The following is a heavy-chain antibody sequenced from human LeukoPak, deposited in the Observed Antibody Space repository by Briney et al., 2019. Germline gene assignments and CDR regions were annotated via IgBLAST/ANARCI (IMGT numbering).Heavy chain of an antibody. CDR3: ARDNGYSSFDC. D-gene: IGHD5-18*01. CDR2: IKQDGSAK. Sequence: TGGSLRLSCAASGFTFSSYWMSWVRQAPGKGLEWVANIKQDGSAKNYGDSVRGRFTISRDNAKNSLFLQMNSQRAEDTAVYYCARDNGYSSFDCWGQGTLVTVSS. CDR1: GFTFSSYW. J-gene: IGHJ4*02. V-gene: IGHV3-7*01.